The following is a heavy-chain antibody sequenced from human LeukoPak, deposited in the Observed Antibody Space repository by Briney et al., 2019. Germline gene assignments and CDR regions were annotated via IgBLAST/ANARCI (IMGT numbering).Heavy chain of an antibody. CDR1: GGTFSSYA. CDR3: ARKRFYYDSSGYWGSHYYYYMDV. Sequence: GASVKVSCKASGGTFSSYAISWVRQAPGQGLEWMGGIIPIFGTANYAQKFQGRVTITADKSTSTAYMELSSLRSEDTAVYYCARKRFYYDSSGYWGSHYYYYMDVWGKGTTVTISS. V-gene: IGHV1-69*06. D-gene: IGHD3-22*01. CDR2: IIPIFGTA. J-gene: IGHJ6*03.